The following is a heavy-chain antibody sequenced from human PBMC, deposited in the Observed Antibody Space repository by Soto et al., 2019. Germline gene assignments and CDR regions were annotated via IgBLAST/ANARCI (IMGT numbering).Heavy chain of an antibody. V-gene: IGHV3-30*18. CDR1: GFPFSSYA. D-gene: IGHD3-22*01. CDR2: LSYDGSNK. Sequence: QVRLVDSGGGVVQPGRSLRLSCAASGFPFSSYAMHWVRQAPGKGLEWVAALSYDGSNKYYADSVKGRFSISRDNSKNTLYLQMNSLRPEDTAVYYCAKGDSYYYASSGYYYGPFDSWGQGTPVTVSS. CDR3: AKGDSYYYASSGYYYGPFDS. J-gene: IGHJ4*02.